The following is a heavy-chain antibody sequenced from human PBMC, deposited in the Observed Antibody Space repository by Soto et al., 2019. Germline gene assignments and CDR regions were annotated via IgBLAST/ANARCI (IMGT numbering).Heavy chain of an antibody. CDR1: GYTFTSYA. CDR3: ARATYYYDSSGYGNIDY. D-gene: IGHD3-22*01. V-gene: IGHV1-3*01. CDR2: INAGNGNT. J-gene: IGHJ4*02. Sequence: QVQVVQSGAEVKKPGASVKVSCKASGYTFTSYAMHWVRQAPGQRLEWMGWINAGNGNTKYSQKFQGRVTITRDTSASTAYMELSSLRSEDTAVYYCARATYYYDSSGYGNIDYWGQGTLVTVSS.